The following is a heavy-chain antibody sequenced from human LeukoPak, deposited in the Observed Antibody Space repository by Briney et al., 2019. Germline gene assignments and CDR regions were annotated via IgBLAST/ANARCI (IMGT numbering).Heavy chain of an antibody. J-gene: IGHJ4*02. CDR1: GVSFSSYG. Sequence: PGGSLRLSCAASGVSFSSYGMHWVRQAPGKGLELVAVISYEGSSKYYADSVKGRFTISRDNSKNTLYLQMNSLRAEDTAVYYCAKDVKYNWNYIDYWGQGTLVTVSS. CDR2: ISYEGSSK. V-gene: IGHV3-30*18. CDR3: AKDVKYNWNYIDY. D-gene: IGHD1-20*01.